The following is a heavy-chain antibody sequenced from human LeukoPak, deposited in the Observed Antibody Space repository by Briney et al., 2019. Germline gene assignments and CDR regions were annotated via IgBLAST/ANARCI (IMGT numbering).Heavy chain of an antibody. CDR2: ISSSSSYI. Sequence: PGGSLRLSCAASGFTFSSYSMNWVRQAPGKGLEWVSSISSSSSYIYYADSVKGRFTISRDNAKNSLYLQMNSLRAEDTAVYYCAREILVVTATPSVTSGIDYWGQGTLVTVSS. CDR1: GFTFSSYS. D-gene: IGHD2-21*02. CDR3: AREILVVTATPSVTSGIDY. V-gene: IGHV3-21*01. J-gene: IGHJ4*02.